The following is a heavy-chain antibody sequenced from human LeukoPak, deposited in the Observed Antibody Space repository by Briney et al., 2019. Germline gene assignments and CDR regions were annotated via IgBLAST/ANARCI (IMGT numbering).Heavy chain of an antibody. Sequence: GESLRLSCAASGFTFSSYSLNWVRQAPGKGPEWVSYISSSSGIIYYADSVKGRFTISRDNAKNSLYLQMNSLRDEDTALYYCARDTYFDYWGQGTLVTVSS. CDR2: ISSSSGII. CDR3: ARDTYFDY. CDR1: GFTFSSYS. J-gene: IGHJ4*02. V-gene: IGHV3-48*02.